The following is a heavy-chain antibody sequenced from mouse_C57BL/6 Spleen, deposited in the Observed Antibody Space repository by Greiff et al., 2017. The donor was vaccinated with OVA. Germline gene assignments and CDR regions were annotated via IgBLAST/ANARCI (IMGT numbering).Heavy chain of an antibody. V-gene: IGHV5-9-1*02. CDR3: TRAGLGQYYDY. D-gene: IGHD4-1*01. CDR1: GSTFSSYA. J-gene: IGHJ2*01. CDR2: ISSGGDYI. Sequence: EVKLLQSGEGLVKPGASLKLSCAASGSTFSSYAMSWVRQTPEKRLEWVAYISSGGDYIYYADTVKGRSTISRDNAWNTLYLQMRSLKSEDTAMYCCTRAGLGQYYDYWGQGTTLAVSS.